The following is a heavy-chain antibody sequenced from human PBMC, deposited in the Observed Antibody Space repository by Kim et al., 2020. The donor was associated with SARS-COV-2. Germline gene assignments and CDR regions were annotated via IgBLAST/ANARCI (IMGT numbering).Heavy chain of an antibody. J-gene: IGHJ3*01. CDR1: GFTFSNYG. CDR3: GKGERGGLDV. CDR2: ISNTVGNT. Sequence: GGSLRLSCSASGFTFSNYGMPWVRQAPGKGLELVSLISNTVGNTYYAYSVNGRILLSRDNYKTMLYLKSTSMRVEDTAVYYCGKGERGGLDV. V-gene: IGHV3-64D*09. D-gene: IGHD2-15*01.